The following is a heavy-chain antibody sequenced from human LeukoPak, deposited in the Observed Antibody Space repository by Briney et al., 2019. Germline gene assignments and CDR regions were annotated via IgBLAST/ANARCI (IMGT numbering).Heavy chain of an antibody. V-gene: IGHV4-59*12. D-gene: IGHD2/OR15-2a*01. CDR3: ARHLYDEFLLE. CDR2: VYYSGST. J-gene: IGHJ1*01. Sequence: SETLSLTCSVSGASISNGYWSWIRQPPGKGLEWIGYVYYSGSTNYNPSLKSRITISKDMSKNQVSLKLTSVTAADAAVYYCARHLYDEFLLEWGQGTLVAVSS. CDR1: GASISNGY.